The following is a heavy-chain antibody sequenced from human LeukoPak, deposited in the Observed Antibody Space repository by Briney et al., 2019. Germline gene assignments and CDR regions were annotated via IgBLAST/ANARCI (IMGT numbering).Heavy chain of an antibody. CDR1: GFTFSSYA. CDR3: AKTGRPMVRGVIDY. Sequence: PGGSLRLSSAASGFTFSSYAMSWVRQAPGKGLEWVSAISGGGGSTYYADSVKGRFTISRDNSKNTLYLQMNSLRAEDTAVYYCAKTGRPMVRGVIDYWGQGILVTVSS. J-gene: IGHJ4*02. D-gene: IGHD3-10*01. CDR2: ISGGGGST. V-gene: IGHV3-23*01.